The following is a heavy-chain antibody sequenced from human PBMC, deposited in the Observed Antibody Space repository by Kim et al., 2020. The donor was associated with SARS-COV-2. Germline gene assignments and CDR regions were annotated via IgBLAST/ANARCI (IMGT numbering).Heavy chain of an antibody. Sequence: ASVKVSCKASGYTFTSYVMHWVRQAPGQRLEWMGWINAGNGNTKYSQKFQGRVTITRDTSASTAYMELSSLRSEDTAVYYCARDPQWELLSNWFDPWGQGTLVTVSS. V-gene: IGHV1-3*01. CDR1: GYTFTSYV. D-gene: IGHD1-26*01. CDR2: INAGNGNT. J-gene: IGHJ5*02. CDR3: ARDPQWELLSNWFDP.